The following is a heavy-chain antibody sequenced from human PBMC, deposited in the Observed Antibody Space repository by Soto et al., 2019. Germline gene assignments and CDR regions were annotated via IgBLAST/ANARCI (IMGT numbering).Heavy chain of an antibody. CDR2: ISGSGGST. Sequence: EVQLLESGGGLVQPGGSLRLSCAASGFTFSSYAMSWVRQAPGKGLEWVSAISGSGGSTYYADSVKGRFTISRDNSKNTLYLQMNSLRAEDTAVYYCAKDFPGPPGALDFDWLFPAPGYWGQGTLVTVSS. D-gene: IGHD3-9*01. CDR1: GFTFSSYA. V-gene: IGHV3-23*01. J-gene: IGHJ4*02. CDR3: AKDFPGPPGALDFDWLFPAPGY.